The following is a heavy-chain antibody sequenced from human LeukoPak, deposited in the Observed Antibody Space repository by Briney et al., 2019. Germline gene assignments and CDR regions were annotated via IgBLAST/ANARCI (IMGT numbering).Heavy chain of an antibody. D-gene: IGHD6-13*01. V-gene: IGHV3-23*01. J-gene: IGHJ4*02. CDR3: AKETSGYCSSWSDY. Sequence: GGSLRLSCAASGFTFSSYAMSWVRQAPGEGLEWVSAITASGYSTYYADSVKGRFTISRDNSKNTLYVQMNSLRAEDTAVHYCAKETSGYCSSWSDYWGQGTLVTVSS. CDR1: GFTFSSYA. CDR2: ITASGYST.